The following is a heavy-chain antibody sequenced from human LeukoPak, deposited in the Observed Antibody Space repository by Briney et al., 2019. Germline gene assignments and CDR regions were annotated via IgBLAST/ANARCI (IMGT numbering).Heavy chain of an antibody. CDR1: GFTFTNAW. Sequence: GGSLRLSCAASGFTFTNAWMSWVRQAPGKGLEWVGRIKSKSDGGTTDYAAPVKGRFTISRDDSKNTLFLQMNSLKTEDTAVYHCTTPGPIAARPRWFDPWGQGTLVTVSS. J-gene: IGHJ5*02. CDR2: IKSKSDGGTT. V-gene: IGHV3-15*01. D-gene: IGHD6-6*01. CDR3: TTPGPIAARPRWFDP.